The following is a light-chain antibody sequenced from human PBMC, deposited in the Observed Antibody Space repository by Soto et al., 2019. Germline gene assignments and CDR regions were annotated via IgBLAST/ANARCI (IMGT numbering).Light chain of an antibody. CDR3: QHYGSSPYT. V-gene: IGKV3-20*01. CDR2: IAS. Sequence: EVVLTQSPGTLSLSPVERATLSCRASQSVSRSYLAWYQQKPGQAPRLLIYIASSRATGIPDRFSGSGSGTDFTLTISRLEPEDFALYYCQHYGSSPYTFGQGTKLEIK. J-gene: IGKJ2*01. CDR1: QSVSRSY.